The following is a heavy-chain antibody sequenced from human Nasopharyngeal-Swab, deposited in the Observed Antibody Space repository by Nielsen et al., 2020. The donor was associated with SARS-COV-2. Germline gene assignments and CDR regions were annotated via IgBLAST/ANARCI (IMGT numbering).Heavy chain of an antibody. V-gene: IGHV3-23*01. Sequence: GESLKISCAASGFTFSNYAMSWVRQAPGKGLAWVSVISGSGGSTYYADSVKGRFTISRDNSKNTLYLQMNSLRADDTAVYYCAKFREGRWGQGTLVTVSS. CDR1: GFTFSNYA. J-gene: IGHJ4*02. CDR3: AKFREGR. CDR2: ISGSGGST.